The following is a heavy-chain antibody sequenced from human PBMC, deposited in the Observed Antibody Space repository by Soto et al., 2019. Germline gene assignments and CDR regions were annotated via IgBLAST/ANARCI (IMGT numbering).Heavy chain of an antibody. CDR1: GFTFSSYG. V-gene: IGHV3-33*01. CDR3: ARGGDYSDAFDI. Sequence: PGGSLRLSCAASGFTFSSYGMHWVRQAPGKGLEWVAVIWYDGSNKYYADSVKGRFTISRDNSKNTLYLQMNSLRAEDTAVYYCARGGDYSDAFDIWGQGTMVTVSS. CDR2: IWYDGSNK. J-gene: IGHJ3*02. D-gene: IGHD4-17*01.